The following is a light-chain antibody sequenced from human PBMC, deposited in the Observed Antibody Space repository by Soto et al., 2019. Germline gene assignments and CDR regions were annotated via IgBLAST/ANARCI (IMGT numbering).Light chain of an antibody. CDR3: HQRSSWPRGT. CDR1: QSVSSY. V-gene: IGKV3-11*01. Sequence: EIVMTQSPATLSVSLGDRATLSCRASQSVSSYLAWYQQKPGQGPRLLIYDASNRATGVSARFSGSGYGTDFTLTISSLEPDDFAVYYCHQRSSWPRGTFGQGTKVDIK. J-gene: IGKJ1*01. CDR2: DAS.